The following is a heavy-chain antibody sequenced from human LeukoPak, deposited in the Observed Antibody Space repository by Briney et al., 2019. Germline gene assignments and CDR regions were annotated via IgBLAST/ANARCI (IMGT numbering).Heavy chain of an antibody. J-gene: IGHJ4*02. CDR2: ISPYNGNV. V-gene: IGHV1-18*01. CDR1: GYTFSRYG. CDR3: ARGWFDTTAYPHPFDY. D-gene: IGHD1-1*01. Sequence: ATVKVSCKSSGYTFSRYGISWVRQAPGQGLEWMGWISPYNGNVNYAHQLQDRVTMTTDTSTGTAYMEVRSLRSDDTAVYYCARGWFDTTAYPHPFDYWGQGTLVTVSS.